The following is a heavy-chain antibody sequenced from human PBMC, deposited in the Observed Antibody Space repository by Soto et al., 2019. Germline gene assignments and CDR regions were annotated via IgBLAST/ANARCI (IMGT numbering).Heavy chain of an antibody. V-gene: IGHV1-18*04. J-gene: IGHJ6*02. Sequence: ASVKVSCKASGYTLTSYYMQWVRQAPGQGLEWMGWISAYNGNTNYAQKLQGRVTMTTDTSTSTAYMELRSLRSDDTAVYYCARVESSRSFTLDYYGMDVWGQGTTVTVSS. CDR2: ISAYNGNT. D-gene: IGHD2-2*01. CDR1: GYTLTSYY. CDR3: ARVESSRSFTLDYYGMDV.